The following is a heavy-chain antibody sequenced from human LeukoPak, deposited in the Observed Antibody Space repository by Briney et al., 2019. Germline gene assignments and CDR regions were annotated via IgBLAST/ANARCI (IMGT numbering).Heavy chain of an antibody. D-gene: IGHD1-26*01. V-gene: IGHV5-51*01. CDR3: ARRGGRIPSPLFDY. J-gene: IGHJ4*02. Sequence: GESLKISCKGSGYGFSDYWIGWVRQVPGRGLEWMGIIYPDDSNTRYSPSFQGQVTLSTDKSTNTAYLQWSSLEASDSAVYYCARRGGRIPSPLFDYWGQGTQVTVSS. CDR1: GYGFSDYW. CDR2: IYPDDSNT.